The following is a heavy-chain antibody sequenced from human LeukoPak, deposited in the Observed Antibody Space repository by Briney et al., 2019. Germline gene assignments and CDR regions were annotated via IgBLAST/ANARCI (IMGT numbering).Heavy chain of an antibody. CDR3: ARLGTTVTTFDY. CDR1: GGSISSSSYY. V-gene: IGHV4-39*01. Sequence: ASETLSLTCTVSGGSISSSSYYWGWIRQPPGKGLEWIGSIYYSGSTYYNPSLKSRFTISVDTSKNQFSLKLSSVTAADTAVYYCARLGTTVTTFDYWGQGTLVTVSS. D-gene: IGHD4-17*01. J-gene: IGHJ4*02. CDR2: IYYSGST.